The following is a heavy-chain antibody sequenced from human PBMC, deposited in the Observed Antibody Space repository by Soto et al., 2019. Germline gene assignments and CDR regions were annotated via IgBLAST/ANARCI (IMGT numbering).Heavy chain of an antibody. J-gene: IGHJ4*02. CDR1: GYSISSGYY. CDR3: ARGSESSYSSGYYYSHL. CDR2: IYHSGST. V-gene: IGHV4-38-2*01. Sequence: SETLSLTCAVSGYSISSGYYWGWIRQPPGKGLEWIGSIYHSGSTYYNPSLKSRVTISVDTSKNQFSLKLSSVTAADTAVYYCARGSESSYSSGYYYSHLWGQGTLVTVSS. D-gene: IGHD3-22*01.